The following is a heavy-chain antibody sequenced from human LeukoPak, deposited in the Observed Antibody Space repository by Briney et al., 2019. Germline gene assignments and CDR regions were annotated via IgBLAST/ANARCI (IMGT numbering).Heavy chain of an antibody. D-gene: IGHD6-19*01. J-gene: IGHJ5*02. V-gene: IGHV4-34*01. CDR1: GGSFSGYY. CDR2: INHRGST. Sequence: PSETLSLTCAVYGGSFSGYYWSWIRQPPGKGLEWIGEINHRGSTNYNPSLKSRVTVSVDTSKNQFSLKLSSVTAADTAVYYCAHYDFSSGAAWFDPWGQGTLVTVSS. CDR3: AHYDFSSGAAWFDP.